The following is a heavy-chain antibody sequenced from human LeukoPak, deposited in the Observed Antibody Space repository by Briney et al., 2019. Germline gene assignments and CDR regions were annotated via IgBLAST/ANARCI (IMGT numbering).Heavy chain of an antibody. CDR3: ARRAGHSSSWSFFDY. J-gene: IGHJ4*02. CDR1: GYTFTSYW. D-gene: IGHD6-13*01. V-gene: IGHV5-51*01. Sequence: GESLKISCKGSGYTFTSYWIGWVRQMPGKGLEWMGIIYPGDSDTRYSPSFQGQVTISADKSISTAYLQWSSLKASDTAMYYCARRAGHSSSWSFFDYWGQGTLVTVSS. CDR2: IYPGDSDT.